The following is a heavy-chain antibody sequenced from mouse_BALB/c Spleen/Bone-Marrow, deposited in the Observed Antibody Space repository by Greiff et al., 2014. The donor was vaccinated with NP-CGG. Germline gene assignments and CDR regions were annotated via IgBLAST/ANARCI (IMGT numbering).Heavy chain of an antibody. CDR3: ARWLLLPTPYYYAMDY. CDR2: IDPANGNT. Sequence: EVMLVEPGAELVKPGASVKLSCTASSFNIKDTYMHWVKQRPEQGLEWIGRIDPANGNTKYDPKFQGKATITADTSSNTAYLQLSSLTSEDTAVYYCARWLLLPTPYYYAMDYWGQGTSVTVSS. CDR1: SFNIKDTY. V-gene: IGHV14-3*02. D-gene: IGHD2-3*01. J-gene: IGHJ4*01.